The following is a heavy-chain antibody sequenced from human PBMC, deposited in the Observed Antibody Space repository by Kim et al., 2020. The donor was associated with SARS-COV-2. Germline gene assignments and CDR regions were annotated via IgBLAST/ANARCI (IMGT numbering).Heavy chain of an antibody. D-gene: IGHD1-26*01. V-gene: IGHV3-30*18. CDR1: GFTFSSYG. CDR2: ISYDGSNK. J-gene: IGHJ4*02. CDR3: AKALVGATTGGGNFDY. Sequence: GGSLRLSCAASGFTFSSYGMHWVRQAPGKGLEWVAVISYDGSNKYYADSVKGRFTISRDNSKNTLYMQMNSLRAEDTAVYYCAKALVGATTGGGNFDYWGQGTLVTVSS.